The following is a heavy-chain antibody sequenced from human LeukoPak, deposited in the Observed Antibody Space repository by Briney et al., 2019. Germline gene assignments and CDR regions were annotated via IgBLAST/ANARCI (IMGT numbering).Heavy chain of an antibody. V-gene: IGHV4-59*01. D-gene: IGHD3-9*01. CDR1: GGSIRNYY. CDR3: ARYGLYDILTGPNLYYCYYYMDV. J-gene: IGHJ6*03. Sequence: SETLSPTCTVSGGSIRNYYWSWIRQPPGKGLEWIGYIYYSGSTNYNPSPKSRVTISVDTPKNQFSLKLSSVTAADTAVHYCARYGLYDILTGPNLYYCYYYMDVWGKGTTVTVSS. CDR2: IYYSGST.